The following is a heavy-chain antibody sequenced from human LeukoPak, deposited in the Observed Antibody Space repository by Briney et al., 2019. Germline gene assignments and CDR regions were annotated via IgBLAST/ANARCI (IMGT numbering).Heavy chain of an antibody. CDR2: ISSTGSTR. V-gene: IGHV3-48*01. J-gene: IGHJ4*02. Sequence: ASXFTFXXXXMNXXXXXPXXXXXXXSYISSTGSTRYYAHSVKGRFTISRDNARNSLCLQMNSLRAEDTAVYYCVREFWSGYYVSDYWGQGTLVTVSS. D-gene: IGHD3-3*01. CDR1: XFTFXXXX. CDR3: VREFWSGYYVSDY.